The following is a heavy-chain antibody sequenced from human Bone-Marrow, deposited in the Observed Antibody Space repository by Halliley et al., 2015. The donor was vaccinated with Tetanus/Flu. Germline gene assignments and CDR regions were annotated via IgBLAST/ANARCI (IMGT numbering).Heavy chain of an antibody. CDR1: GGTFSSFA. Sequence: QVQLVQSGAEVKKPGSSVKVSCKASGGTFSSFAMSWVRQAPGQGLEWMGGIIPAFGKANYAQKFQGRVTITADESTSTAYMDLSSLRSGDAAVYYCARVRTFCSGGTCYAAIPASEYWGQGTLVTVSS. CDR2: IIPAFGKA. CDR3: ARVRTFCSGGTCYAAIPASEY. D-gene: IGHD2-15*01. V-gene: IGHV1-69*01. J-gene: IGHJ4*02.